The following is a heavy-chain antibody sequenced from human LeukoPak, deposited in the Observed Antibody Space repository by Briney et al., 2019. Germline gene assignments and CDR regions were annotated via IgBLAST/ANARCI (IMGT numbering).Heavy chain of an antibody. V-gene: IGHV4-59*01. CDR1: GGSISSYY. CDR2: IYYSGST. D-gene: IGHD5-18*01. J-gene: IGHJ4*02. CDR3: ARGRGYSYGLDY. Sequence: SETLSLTCTVSGGSISSYYWSWIRQPPGKGPEWIGYIYYSGSTNYNPSLKSRVTISVDTSKNQFSLKLSSVTAADTAVYYCARGRGYSYGLDYWGQGTLVTVSS.